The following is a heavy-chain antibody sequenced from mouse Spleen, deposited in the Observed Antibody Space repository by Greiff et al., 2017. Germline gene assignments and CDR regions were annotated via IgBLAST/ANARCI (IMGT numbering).Heavy chain of an antibody. Sequence: VQLQQSGPELVKPGASAKISCKASGYSFTGYYMHWVKQSSEKSLEWIGEINPSTGGTSYNQKFKGKATLTVDKSSSTAYMQLKSLTSEDSAVYYCARLADPAWFAYWGQGTLVTVSA. V-gene: IGHV1-43*01. J-gene: IGHJ3*01. CDR3: ARLADPAWFAY. CDR2: INPSTGGT. CDR1: GYSFTGYY.